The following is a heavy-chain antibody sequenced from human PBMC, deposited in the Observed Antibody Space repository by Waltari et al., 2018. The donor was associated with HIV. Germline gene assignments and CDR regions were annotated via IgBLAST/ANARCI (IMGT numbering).Heavy chain of an antibody. CDR3: ARAPIVATIKDAFDI. V-gene: IGHV4-34*01. D-gene: IGHD5-12*01. J-gene: IGHJ3*02. CDR2: IPHSGSP. CDR1: GGSLSGSY. Sequence: QVQLQQWGAGLLKPSETLSLTCAVHGGSLSGSYWNWIRPPPGKGLEWIGEIPHSGSPNYNPSLKSRVTISVDTSKNQFSLKLSSVTAADTAVYYCARAPIVATIKDAFDIWGQGTMVTVSS.